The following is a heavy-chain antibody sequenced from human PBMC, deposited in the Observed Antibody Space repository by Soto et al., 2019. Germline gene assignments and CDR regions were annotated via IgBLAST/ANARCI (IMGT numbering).Heavy chain of an antibody. J-gene: IGHJ4*02. Sequence: EVQLVESGGGLVQPGGSLRLSCAASGFTFSNYWMSWVRQAPGKGLEWVANIKQDGTEKNYVDSVRGRFTISRDNAKSSLDLQINSLTAKNTAVYYCASLAIWGQGTLVTVSS. CDR1: GFTFSNYW. V-gene: IGHV3-7*01. CDR2: IKQDGTEK. CDR3: ASLAI. D-gene: IGHD5-12*01.